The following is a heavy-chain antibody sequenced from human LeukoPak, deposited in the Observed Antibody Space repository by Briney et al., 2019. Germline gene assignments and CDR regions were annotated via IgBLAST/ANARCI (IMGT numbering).Heavy chain of an antibody. CDR2: ISAYNGNT. J-gene: IGHJ5*02. CDR3: AREPTLIPKRANWFDP. CDR1: GYTFTSYG. Sequence: PRASVKVSCKASGYTFTSYGISWVRQAPGQGLEWMGWISAYNGNTNYAQKLQGRVTMTTDTSTSTAYMELRSLRSDDTAVYYCAREPTLIPKRANWFDPWGQGTLVTVSS. D-gene: IGHD4-17*01. V-gene: IGHV1-18*01.